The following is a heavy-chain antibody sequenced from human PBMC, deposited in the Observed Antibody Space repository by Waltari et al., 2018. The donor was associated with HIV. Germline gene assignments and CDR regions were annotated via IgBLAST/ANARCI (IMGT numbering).Heavy chain of an antibody. J-gene: IGHJ3*02. D-gene: IGHD2-8*02. CDR3: ARVGTGGRAFDI. CDR1: RFTIPDSY. CDR2: ISNSGSTI. V-gene: IGHV3-11*01. Sequence: QVQLVEYGGGLVKPRGYLRLSCADSRFTIPDSYMSWIRQAPGKGLEWVSYISNSGSTIYYADSAKGRFTISRDNAKNTLYLQMNSLRAEDTAVYYCARVGTGGRAFDIWGQGTMVTVSS.